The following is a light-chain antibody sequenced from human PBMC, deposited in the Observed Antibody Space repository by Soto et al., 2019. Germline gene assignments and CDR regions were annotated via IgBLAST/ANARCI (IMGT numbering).Light chain of an antibody. V-gene: IGKV1-5*01. Sequence: DIQMTQSPSTLSASVRDRVTITCWASQSISSWLAWYQQKPGKAPNLLIYDASSLESGVPSRFSGSGSGTEFTLTISSLQPDDFATYYCQQYNSYSFTFGPGTKVDIK. CDR3: QQYNSYSFT. CDR2: DAS. CDR1: QSISSW. J-gene: IGKJ3*01.